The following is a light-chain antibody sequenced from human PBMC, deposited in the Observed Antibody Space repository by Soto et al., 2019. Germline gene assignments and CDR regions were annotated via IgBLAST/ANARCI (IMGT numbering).Light chain of an antibody. V-gene: IGLV2-14*01. CDR3: SSYSSVTTLWV. CDR2: EVS. J-gene: IGLJ3*02. Sequence: QSALTQPASVSGSPGQWITISCTGTGSDVGGYNYVSWYQQHPGKAPKLIIYEVSNRPSGVSNRFSGSKSGNTASLTVSGLQAEDEADYYCSSYSSVTTLWVFGGGTKLTVL. CDR1: GSDVGGYNY.